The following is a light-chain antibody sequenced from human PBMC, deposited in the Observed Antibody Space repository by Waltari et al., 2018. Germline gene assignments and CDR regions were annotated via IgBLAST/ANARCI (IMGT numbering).Light chain of an antibody. CDR3: QQYYSTPPT. J-gene: IGKJ5*01. V-gene: IGKV4-1*01. Sequence: DIVMTQFPDSLAVSLGERATINCKYSPTLLYSSNNKNYLAWYQQKPGQPPKLLIYWAAARESGVPDRFSGSGSGTDFTLTISSLQAEDVAVYYCQQYYSTPPTFGQGTRLEIK. CDR1: PTLLYSSNNKNY. CDR2: WAA.